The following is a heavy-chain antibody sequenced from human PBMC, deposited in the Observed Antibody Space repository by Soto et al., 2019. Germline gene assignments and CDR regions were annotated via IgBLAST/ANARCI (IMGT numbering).Heavy chain of an antibody. CDR1: GYSFTSYW. CDR3: ARLGCSSTSCYTTGYYYYYGMDV. D-gene: IGHD2-2*02. Sequence: GESLKISCKGSGYSFTSYWISWVRQMPGKGLEWMGRIDPSDSYTNYSPSFQGHVAISADKSISTAYLQWSSLKASDTAMYYCARLGCSSTSCYTTGYYYYYGMDVWGQGTTVTVSS. CDR2: IDPSDSYT. V-gene: IGHV5-10-1*01. J-gene: IGHJ6*02.